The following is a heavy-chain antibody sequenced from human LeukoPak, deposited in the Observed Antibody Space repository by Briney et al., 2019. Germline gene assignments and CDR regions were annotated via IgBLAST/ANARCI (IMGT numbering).Heavy chain of an antibody. CDR2: IIPFFGTA. CDR1: GGTFSSYA. D-gene: IGHD5-18*01. Sequence: GSSVKVPCKASGGTFSSYAISWVRQAPGQGLEWMGGIIPFFGTANFAQKFQGRVTITADESTSTAYMELSSLRSEDTAVYYCALLDTAMVPIAEYFHHWGQGTLVTVSS. CDR3: ALLDTAMVPIAEYFHH. V-gene: IGHV1-69*01. J-gene: IGHJ1*01.